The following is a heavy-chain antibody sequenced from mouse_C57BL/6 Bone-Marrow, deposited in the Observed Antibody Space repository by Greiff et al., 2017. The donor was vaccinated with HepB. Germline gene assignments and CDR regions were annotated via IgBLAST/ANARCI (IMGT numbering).Heavy chain of an antibody. CDR2: IDPSDSYT. J-gene: IGHJ1*03. V-gene: IGHV1-69*01. CDR3: ARFYYGSSYWYFDV. Sequence: VQLQQPGAELVMPGASVKLSCKASGYTFTSYWMHWVKQRPGQGLEWIGEIDPSDSYTNYNQKFKGKSTLTVDKSSSTAYMQLSSLTSEDSAVYYCARFYYGSSYWYFDVWDTGTTVTVSS. D-gene: IGHD1-1*01. CDR1: GYTFTSYW.